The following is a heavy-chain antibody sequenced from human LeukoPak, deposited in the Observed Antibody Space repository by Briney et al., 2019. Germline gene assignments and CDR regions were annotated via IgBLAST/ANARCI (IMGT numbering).Heavy chain of an antibody. V-gene: IGHV3-33*01. CDR3: AREEAAGTIGY. J-gene: IGHJ4*02. D-gene: IGHD6-13*01. CDR1: GFTFSSYG. CDR2: IWYDGSTE. Sequence: GGSLRLSCAASGFTFSSYGMHWVRQAPGKGLEWVAVIWYDGSTEYYGDSVKGRFTISRGNAKSTLYLQMNSLRAEDTAVYYCAREEAAGTIGYWGQGTLATVSS.